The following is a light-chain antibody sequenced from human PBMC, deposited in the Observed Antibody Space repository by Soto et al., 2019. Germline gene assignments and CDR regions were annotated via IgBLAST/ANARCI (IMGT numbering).Light chain of an antibody. V-gene: IGKV1D-13*01. CDR2: DVP. Sequence: IQLTQSPSSLSASVGDRVIITCRASLDMSSTLAWYQQRPGKPPKLLIYDVPSLQSGVPSSFRGSGSRTHFPLTISRLQPEDFATYYCQQFYNHPLPFAGGPKVDIK. CDR1: LDMSST. J-gene: IGKJ4*01. CDR3: QQFYNHPLP.